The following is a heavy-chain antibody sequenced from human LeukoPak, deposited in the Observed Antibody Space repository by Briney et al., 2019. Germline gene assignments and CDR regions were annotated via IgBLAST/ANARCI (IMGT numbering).Heavy chain of an antibody. CDR3: ARLRLPDYGGNSGFDY. J-gene: IGHJ4*02. Sequence: SETLSLTCTVSDGSISSSSYYWGWIRQPAGKGLEWIGSIYYSGSTYYNPSLKSRVTRSVDTSKNQFSLKLSSVTAADTAGYYCARLRLPDYGGNSGFDYWGQGTPVTVSS. CDR2: IYYSGST. CDR1: DGSISSSSYY. V-gene: IGHV4-39*01. D-gene: IGHD4-23*01.